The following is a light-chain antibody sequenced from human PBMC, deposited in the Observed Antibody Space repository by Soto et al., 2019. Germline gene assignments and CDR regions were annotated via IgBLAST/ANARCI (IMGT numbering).Light chain of an antibody. CDR1: QGISSW. V-gene: IGKV1-12*01. J-gene: IGKJ4*01. Sequence: DIQMTQSPSSVSASVGDSVTITCRASQGISSWLAWYQQKPGKAPKLLIYAASRLQSGVPSRFIGSGSGTDVTLTISCLQPEDFATYYWQQAPSFPRTFGGWTKVESK. CDR3: QQAPSFPRT. CDR2: AAS.